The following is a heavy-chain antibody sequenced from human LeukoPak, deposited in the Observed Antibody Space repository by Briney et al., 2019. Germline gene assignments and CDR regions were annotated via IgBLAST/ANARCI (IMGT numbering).Heavy chain of an antibody. J-gene: IGHJ4*02. CDR3: ARGDAFSGDH. CDR2: IKGDGSLK. V-gene: IGHV3-7*04. Sequence: ETLSLTCTVSGYSISSGYYWGWIRQPPGKGLEWVANIKGDGSLKYYVDSVKGRFTISRDNAKNSLYLQLNSLRAEDTAVYYCARGDAFSGDHWGQGTLVTVSS. CDR1: GYSISSGYY.